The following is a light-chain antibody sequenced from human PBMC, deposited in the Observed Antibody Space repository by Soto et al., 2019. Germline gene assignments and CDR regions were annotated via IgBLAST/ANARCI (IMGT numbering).Light chain of an antibody. CDR2: RDD. V-gene: IGLV1-47*01. Sequence: HSVLTQPPSASGTPGQRVTISCSGSTSNIGTNYVYWYQQLPGTAPKLLIYRDDQRPSGVPDRFSGSKSGTSASLAISGLRSEDEADYFCAAWDDSLSGFHVFGTGTKLTVL. J-gene: IGLJ1*01. CDR3: AAWDDSLSGFHV. CDR1: TSNIGTNY.